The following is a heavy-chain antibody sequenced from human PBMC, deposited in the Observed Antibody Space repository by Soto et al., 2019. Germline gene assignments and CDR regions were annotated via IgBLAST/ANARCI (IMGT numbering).Heavy chain of an antibody. CDR3: ATGYCSGGSCYDYYYYGMDV. Sequence: GASLKVSCQASGGTFSSYAISWVRQAPGQGLEWMGGIIPIFGTANYAQKFQGRVTITADKSTSTAYMELSSLRSEDTAVYYCATGYCSGGSCYDYYYYGMDVWGQGTTVTVSS. V-gene: IGHV1-69*06. CDR2: IIPIFGTA. J-gene: IGHJ6*02. D-gene: IGHD2-15*01. CDR1: GGTFSSYA.